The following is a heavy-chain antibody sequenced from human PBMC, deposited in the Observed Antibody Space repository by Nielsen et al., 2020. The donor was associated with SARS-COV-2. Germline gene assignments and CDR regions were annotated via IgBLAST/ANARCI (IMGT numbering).Heavy chain of an antibody. D-gene: IGHD2-2*01. CDR2: ISYDGSNK. V-gene: IGHV3-30-3*01. CDR1: GFTFSSYA. J-gene: IGHJ3*02. CDR3: ARDSDQLPHDAFDI. Sequence: GESLKISCAASGFTFSSYAMHWVRQAPGKGLEWVAVISYDGSNKYYADSVKGRFTISRDNSKNTLYLQMNSLRAEDTAVYYCARDSDQLPHDAFDIWGQGTMVTVSS.